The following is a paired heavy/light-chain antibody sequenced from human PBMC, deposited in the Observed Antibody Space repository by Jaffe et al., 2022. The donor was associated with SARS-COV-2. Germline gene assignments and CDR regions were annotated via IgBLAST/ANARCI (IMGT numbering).Heavy chain of an antibody. Sequence: EVQLVESGGVVVQPGGSLRLSCAASGFTFNDYAMHWVRQAPGKGLEWVSLITWDGVLTYYADSVKGRFTISRDDSKNSLYLQMNSLRAEDTALYYCAKAAGSSNTHYFDYWGQGALVTVSS. CDR2: ITWDGVLT. D-gene: IGHD4-4*01. V-gene: IGHV3-43D*03. J-gene: IGHJ4*02. CDR3: AKAAGSSNTHYFDY. CDR1: GFTFNDYA.
Light chain of an antibody. CDR3: QQYYKWPPFT. V-gene: IGKV3-15*01. CDR2: GAS. J-gene: IGKJ3*01. CDR1: QSVSSN. Sequence: EIVMTQSPATLSVSPGERATLSCRASQSVSSNLAWYQQKLGQAPRLLIYGASTRATGIPARFSGSGSGTEFTLTISSLQSEDFAIYYCQQYYKWPPFTFGPGTKVDFK.